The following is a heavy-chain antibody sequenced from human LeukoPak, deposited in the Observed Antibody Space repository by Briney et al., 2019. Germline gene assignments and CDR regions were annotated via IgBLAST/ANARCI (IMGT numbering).Heavy chain of an antibody. D-gene: IGHD3-10*01. V-gene: IGHV4-39*07. CDR1: GDSISSSTYY. J-gene: IGHJ4*02. CDR3: AREGNDYYGSGSYPTIDY. Sequence: SETLSLTCTVSGDSISSSTYYWGWIRQPPGKGLEWIGSIYHSGSTYYNPSLKSRVTISVDTSKNQFSLKLSSVTAADTAVYYCAREGNDYYGSGSYPTIDYWGQGTLVTVSS. CDR2: IYHSGST.